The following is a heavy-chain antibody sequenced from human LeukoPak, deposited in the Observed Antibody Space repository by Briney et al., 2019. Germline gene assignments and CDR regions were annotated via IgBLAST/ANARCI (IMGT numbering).Heavy chain of an antibody. CDR2: IAYDGSNK. D-gene: IGHD3-22*01. CDR3: ANVKLDYYDSSGFLDAFDL. V-gene: IGHV3-30*18. Sequence: GRSLRLSCAASGFTFSNYGMHWVRQAPGKGLEWVAVIAYDGSNKYYADSVKGRFTISRDNSKNTLYLQMNSLRAKDTAVYYCANVKLDYYDSSGFLDAFDLWGQGTMVTVSS. J-gene: IGHJ3*01. CDR1: GFTFSNYG.